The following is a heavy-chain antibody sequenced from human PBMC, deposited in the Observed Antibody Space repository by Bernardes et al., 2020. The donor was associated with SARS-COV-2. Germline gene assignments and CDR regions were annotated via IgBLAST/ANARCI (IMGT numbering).Heavy chain of an antibody. D-gene: IGHD1-26*01. CDR1: GGSLSGYY. V-gene: IGHV3-30*19. Sequence: LSLTCAVYGGSLSGYYWNWIRQPPGKGLEWVAIISYDGTTKYNPDSVKGRFTISRDNSKNTLFLQMNSLTTEDTAVYYCAREWEDYTSSLFDYWGQGTLVTVSS. J-gene: IGHJ4*02. CDR3: AREWEDYTSSLFDY. CDR2: ISYDGTTK.